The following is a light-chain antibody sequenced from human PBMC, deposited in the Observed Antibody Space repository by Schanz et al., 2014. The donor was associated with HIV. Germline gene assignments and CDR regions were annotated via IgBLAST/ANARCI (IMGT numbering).Light chain of an antibody. J-gene: IGKJ2*03. V-gene: IGKV1-5*03. CDR1: QSISGR. CDR3: LQYNDYAYS. Sequence: DIQMTQSPSTLSASVGDRITITCRASQSISGRLAWYQQKPGEAPNLLISEASTLEFGVPPRFSGSGSGTEFTLTISSSQPADFATYYCLQYNDYAYSFGQGTKLEIK. CDR2: EAS.